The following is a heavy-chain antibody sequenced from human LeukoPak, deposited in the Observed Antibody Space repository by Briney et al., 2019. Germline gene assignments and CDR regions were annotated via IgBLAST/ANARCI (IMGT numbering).Heavy chain of an antibody. CDR3: ARRGESTSYGDYRFDY. CDR1: GFTFSNYA. V-gene: IGHV3-23*01. CDR2: ISGSSGLT. J-gene: IGHJ4*02. Sequence: GSLRLSCAASGFTFSNYAMSWVRQAPGRGLEWVSAISGSSGLTYYADSVKGRFTISRDNSKNTLFLQMNGLRAEDTAVYYCARRGESTSYGDYRFDYWGQGTLVTGSS. D-gene: IGHD4-17*01.